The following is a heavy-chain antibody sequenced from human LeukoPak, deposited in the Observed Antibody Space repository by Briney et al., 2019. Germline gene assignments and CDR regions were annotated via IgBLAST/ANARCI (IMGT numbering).Heavy chain of an antibody. J-gene: IGHJ4*02. CDR2: INHSGST. Sequence: SETLSLTCAVYGGSFSGYYWSWIRQPPGKGLEWIGEINHSGSTNYNPSLKSRVTISVDTSKNQFSLKLSSVTAPDTAVYYCARGTFMITFGGVIAPDSGFDYWGQGTLVTVSS. D-gene: IGHD3-16*02. V-gene: IGHV4-34*01. CDR3: ARGTFMITFGGVIAPDSGFDY. CDR1: GGSFSGYY.